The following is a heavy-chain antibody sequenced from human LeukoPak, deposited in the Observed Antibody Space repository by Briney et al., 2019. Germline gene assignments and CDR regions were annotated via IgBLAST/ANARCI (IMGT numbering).Heavy chain of an antibody. Sequence: PSETLSLTCTVSGGSISPYYWSWIRQPPGKGLEWIGYISYRGSTNYNPSLNSRVSISVDTSKNQFSLKLTSVTAADTAVYYCARHGWLSSSPWCFDLWGRGTLVTVSS. CDR2: ISYRGST. CDR3: ARHGWLSSSPWCFDL. J-gene: IGHJ2*01. V-gene: IGHV4-59*08. D-gene: IGHD6-6*01. CDR1: GGSISPYY.